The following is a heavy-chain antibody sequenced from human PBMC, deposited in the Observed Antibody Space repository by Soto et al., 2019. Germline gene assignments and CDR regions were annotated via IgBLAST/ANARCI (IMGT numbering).Heavy chain of an antibody. Sequence: ASVNISCKASGYTFTSYYMHWVRQAPGQGLEWMGIINPSGGSTSYAQKFQGRVTMTRDTSTSTVYMELSSLRSEDTAVYYCARGSVGDGYNPDPYYYYGMDVWGQGTTVTVSS. CDR1: GYTFTSYY. CDR2: INPSGGST. J-gene: IGHJ6*02. V-gene: IGHV1-46*01. CDR3: ARGSVGDGYNPDPYYYYGMDV. D-gene: IGHD5-12*01.